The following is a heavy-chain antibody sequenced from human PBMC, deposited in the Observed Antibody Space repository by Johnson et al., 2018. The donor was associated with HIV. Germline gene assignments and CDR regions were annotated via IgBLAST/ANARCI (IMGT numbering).Heavy chain of an antibody. Sequence: QLVESGGGVVQPGRSLRLSCAASGFTFSSYAMHWVRQAPGKGLEWVAVISYDGSNKYYADSVKGRFTISRDNSKNTLYLQMNSLRAEDTAVYYCAKDQSLLAAPPDAFDIWGQGTMVTVSS. CDR3: AKDQSLLAAPPDAFDI. D-gene: IGHD6-6*01. CDR1: GFTFSSYA. V-gene: IGHV3-30-3*01. J-gene: IGHJ3*02. CDR2: ISYDGSNK.